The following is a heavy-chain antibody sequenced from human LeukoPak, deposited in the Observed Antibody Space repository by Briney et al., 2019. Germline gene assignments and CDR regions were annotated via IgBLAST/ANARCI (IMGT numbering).Heavy chain of an antibody. J-gene: IGHJ4*02. CDR3: ARGHRADGYSYGPYYFDY. Sequence: GGSLRLSCVASGFTFSNYAMSWVRQAPGKGLEWVSVINSGGSTYHADSVKGRFTISRDNSKNTLYLQMNSLRAEDTAVYYCARGHRADGYSYGPYYFDYWGQGTLVTVSS. D-gene: IGHD5-24*01. CDR2: INSGGST. CDR1: GFTFSNYA. V-gene: IGHV3-53*01.